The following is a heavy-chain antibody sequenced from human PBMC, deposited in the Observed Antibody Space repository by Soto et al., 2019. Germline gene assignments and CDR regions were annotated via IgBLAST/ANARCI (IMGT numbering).Heavy chain of an antibody. Sequence: GGSLRLSCAASGFTFSSYAMSWVRQAPGKGLEWVSAISGSGGSTYYADSVKGRFTISRDNSKNTLYLQMNSLRAEDTAVYYCAKDRGIVVVPTGMDVWGQGTTVTVSS. CDR2: ISGSGGST. V-gene: IGHV3-23*01. D-gene: IGHD2-2*01. CDR3: AKDRGIVVVPTGMDV. CDR1: GFTFSSYA. J-gene: IGHJ6*02.